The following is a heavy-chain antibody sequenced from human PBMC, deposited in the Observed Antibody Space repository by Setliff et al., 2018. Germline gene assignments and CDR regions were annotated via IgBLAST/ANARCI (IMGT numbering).Heavy chain of an antibody. CDR3: ARNPASGAYYSSRPFHFDY. Sequence: SETLSLTCSVSGASITDSYWNWIRQPPGKGLEWVGHISPSGSTTYNPSLKSRVTISPDTSKNQFSLRLTSVTAADTAIYYCARNPASGAYYSSRPFHFDYWGQGALVTVSS. CDR2: ISPSGST. V-gene: IGHV4-4*08. CDR1: GASITDSY. J-gene: IGHJ4*02. D-gene: IGHD3-22*01.